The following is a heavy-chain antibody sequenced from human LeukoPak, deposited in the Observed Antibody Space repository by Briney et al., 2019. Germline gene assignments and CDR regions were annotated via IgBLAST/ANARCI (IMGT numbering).Heavy chain of an antibody. CDR1: GFTVSSNY. CDR2: IGGSSGIT. Sequence: GGSLRLSCAASGFTVSSNYMSWARQAPGKGLEWVSAIGGSSGITFYADSVKGQFTISRDNSKNTLYLQMNSLRAEDTAVYYCAKTSLGHPPYYYSMDVWGQGTTVTVSS. J-gene: IGHJ6*02. V-gene: IGHV3-23*01. D-gene: IGHD7-27*01. CDR3: AKTSLGHPPYYYSMDV.